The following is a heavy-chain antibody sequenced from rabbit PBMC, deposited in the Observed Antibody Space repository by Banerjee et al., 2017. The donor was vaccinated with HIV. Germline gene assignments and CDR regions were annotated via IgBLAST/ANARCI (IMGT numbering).Heavy chain of an antibody. CDR2: IHAGSSGIT. D-gene: IGHD6-1*01. J-gene: IGHJ4*01. V-gene: IGHV1S45*01. CDR3: ARDPYGGYDGYGYALNL. Sequence: QEQLEESGGDLVQPEGSLTLTCTASGFSFSSIYYMCWVRQAPGKGLEWIACIHAGSSGITYYASWAKGRFTISKTSSTTVTLQMTSLTAADTATYFCARDPYGGYDGYGYALNLWGPGTLVTVS. CDR1: GFSFSSIYY.